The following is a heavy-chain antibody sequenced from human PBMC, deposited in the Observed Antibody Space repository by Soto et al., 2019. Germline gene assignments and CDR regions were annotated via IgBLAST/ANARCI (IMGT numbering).Heavy chain of an antibody. CDR1: GYTFTGYY. CDR3: ARDLGVATGADGYYYGMDV. V-gene: IGHV1-2*02. Sequence: GASVKVSCKASGYTFTGYYMHWVRQAPGQGLEWMGWINPNSGGTNYAQKFQGRVTMTRDTSISTAYMELSRLRSDDTAVYYCARDLGVATGADGYYYGMDVWGQGTTVTVSS. CDR2: INPNSGGT. D-gene: IGHD5-12*01. J-gene: IGHJ6*02.